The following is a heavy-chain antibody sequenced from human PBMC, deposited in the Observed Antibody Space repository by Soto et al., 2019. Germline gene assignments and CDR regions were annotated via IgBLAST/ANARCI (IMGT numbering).Heavy chain of an antibody. D-gene: IGHD3-22*01. CDR1: GFTVSSNY. CDR3: ARGSYYDSSGYSFDP. CDR2: IYSGGST. V-gene: IGHV3-53*01. J-gene: IGHJ5*02. Sequence: GGALRLSCAAYGFTVSSNYMSWVRQAPGKGLEWVSVIYSGGSTYYADSVEGRFTISRDNSKNTLYLQMNSLRAEDTAVYYCARGSYYDSSGYSFDPWGQGTLVTVSS.